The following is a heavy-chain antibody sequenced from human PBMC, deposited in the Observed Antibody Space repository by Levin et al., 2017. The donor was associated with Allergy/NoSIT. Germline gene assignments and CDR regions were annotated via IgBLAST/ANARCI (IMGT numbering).Heavy chain of an antibody. D-gene: IGHD3-22*01. CDR2: ISGSGGST. Sequence: GGSLRLSCAASGFTFSSYAMSWVRQAPGKGLEWVSTISGSGGSTYYADSVKGRFTISRDNSKNTLYLQMNSLRAEDTAVYYCAKDIGDSSVHNAFDIWGQGTMVTVSS. J-gene: IGHJ3*02. V-gene: IGHV3-23*01. CDR1: GFTFSSYA. CDR3: AKDIGDSSVHNAFDI.